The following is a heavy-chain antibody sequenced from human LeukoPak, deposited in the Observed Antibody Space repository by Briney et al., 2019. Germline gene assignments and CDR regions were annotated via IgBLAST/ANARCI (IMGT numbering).Heavy chain of an antibody. CDR3: AKDGGLMSRGWFDP. CDR2: ISGSGGST. J-gene: IGHJ5*02. D-gene: IGHD2-8*01. Sequence: PGGSLRLSCAASGFTFSSYAMSWVRQAPGKGLVWVSPISGSGGSTYYADSVKGRFTISRDNSKNTLYLQMNSLRAEDTAVYYCAKDGGLMSRGWFDPWGQGTLVTVSS. V-gene: IGHV3-23*01. CDR1: GFTFSSYA.